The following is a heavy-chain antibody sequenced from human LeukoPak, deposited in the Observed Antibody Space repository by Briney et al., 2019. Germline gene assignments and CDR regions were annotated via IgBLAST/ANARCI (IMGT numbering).Heavy chain of an antibody. CDR3: AKTYPCGDYECDY. V-gene: IGHV3-30*02. CDR1: GFTFSSYG. Sequence: GGSLRLSCAASGFTFSSYGMHWVRQAPGKGLEWVAFIRYDGSNKYYADSVKGRFTISRDNSKNTLYLQMNSLRAEDTAVYYCAKTYPCGDYECDYWGQGTLVTVSS. J-gene: IGHJ4*02. D-gene: IGHD4-17*01. CDR2: IRYDGSNK.